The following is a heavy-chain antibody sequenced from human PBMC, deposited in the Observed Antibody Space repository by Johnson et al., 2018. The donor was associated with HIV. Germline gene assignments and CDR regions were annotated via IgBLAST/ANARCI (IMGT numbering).Heavy chain of an antibody. D-gene: IGHD4-11*01. Sequence: QVQLVESGGGLVKPGGSLRLSCAASGFTFSDYYMSWIRQAPGKGLEWVSYISSSGSSRYYADSVKGRFTITRDNVKNSLYMQMNSLRVEDTAVYFCARDYRGALDIWGQGTMVTVYS. CDR1: GFTFSDYY. CDR2: ISSSGSSR. V-gene: IGHV3-11*01. CDR3: ARDYRGALDI. J-gene: IGHJ3*02.